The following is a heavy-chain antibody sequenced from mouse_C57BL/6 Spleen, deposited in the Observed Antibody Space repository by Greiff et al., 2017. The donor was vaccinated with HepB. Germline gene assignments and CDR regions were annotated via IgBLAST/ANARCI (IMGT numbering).Heavy chain of an antibody. Sequence: VQLQQSGAELVRPGASVKLSCTASGFNIKDDYMHWVKQRPEQGLEWIGWIDPENGDTEYASKFQGKATITADTSSNTAYLQLSSLTSEDTAVYYCTLDYYGSSYFAYWGQGTLVTVSA. D-gene: IGHD1-1*01. CDR3: TLDYYGSSYFAY. J-gene: IGHJ3*01. CDR2: IDPENGDT. CDR1: GFNIKDDY. V-gene: IGHV14-4*01.